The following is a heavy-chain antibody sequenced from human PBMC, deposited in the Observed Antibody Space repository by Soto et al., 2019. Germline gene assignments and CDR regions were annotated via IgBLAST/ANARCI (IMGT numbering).Heavy chain of an antibody. Sequence: QVQLQESGPGRVNPSGTLSLTCAVSGGSITSNWWSWVRQPPGKGLEWIGEIHHSGSFNYNPSLRSRVTISIDKSKNQLSLNLTSVTAADTAVHYCVRNDWYRFDPWGQGTLVTVSS. CDR3: VRNDWYRFDP. V-gene: IGHV4-4*02. CDR2: IHHSGSF. D-gene: IGHD3-9*01. J-gene: IGHJ5*02. CDR1: GGSITSNW.